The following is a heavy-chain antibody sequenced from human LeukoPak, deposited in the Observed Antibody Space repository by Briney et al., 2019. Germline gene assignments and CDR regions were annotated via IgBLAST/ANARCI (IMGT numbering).Heavy chain of an antibody. Sequence: GGSLRLSCAASGFTFSSYEMNWVRQAPGKGLEWVSYISSSGSTIYYADSVKGRFTVSRDNARNSLYLQMNSLRAEDTAVYYCARGVATIDYWGQGTLVTVSS. D-gene: IGHD5-24*01. J-gene: IGHJ4*02. CDR2: ISSSGSTI. CDR1: GFTFSSYE. V-gene: IGHV3-48*03. CDR3: ARGVATIDY.